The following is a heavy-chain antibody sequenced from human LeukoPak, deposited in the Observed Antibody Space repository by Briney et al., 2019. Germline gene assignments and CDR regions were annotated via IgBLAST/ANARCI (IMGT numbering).Heavy chain of an antibody. CDR1: GYTFTSYG. J-gene: IGHJ4*02. CDR3: ARPLKWELLRFDY. D-gene: IGHD1-26*01. Sequence: ASVKVSCKASGYTFTSYGISWVRQAPGQRLEWMGWINAGNGNTKYSQKFQGRVTITRDTSASIAYMELSSLRSEDTAVYYCARPLKWELLRFDYWGQGTLVTVSS. CDR2: INAGNGNT. V-gene: IGHV1-3*01.